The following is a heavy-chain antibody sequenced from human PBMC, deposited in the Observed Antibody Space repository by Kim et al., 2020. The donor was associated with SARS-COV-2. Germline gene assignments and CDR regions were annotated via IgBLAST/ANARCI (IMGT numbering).Heavy chain of an antibody. CDR1: GGSFSGYY. CDR2: INHSGST. V-gene: IGHV4-34*01. J-gene: IGHJ4*02. D-gene: IGHD4-17*01. CDR3: ARGPTTVTTVPFDY. Sequence: SETLSLTCAVYGGSFSGYYWSWIRQPPGKGLEWIGEINHSGSTNYNPSLKSRVTISVDTSKNQFSLKLSSVTAADTAVYYCARGPTTVTTVPFDYWGQGT.